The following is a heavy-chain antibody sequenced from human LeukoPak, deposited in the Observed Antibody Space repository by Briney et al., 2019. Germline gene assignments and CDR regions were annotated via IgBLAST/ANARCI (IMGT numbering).Heavy chain of an antibody. V-gene: IGHV3-23*01. CDR1: GFTFSSYA. D-gene: IGHD5-12*01. Sequence: GGSLRLSCAASGFTFSSYAMTWVRQAPGKGLEGVSAISDSGGRTYYADSVKGRFTISRDNSKNMLFLQMNSLRAEDTAVYYCAKAISSGYNDAFDIWGQGTMVTVSS. J-gene: IGHJ3*02. CDR3: AKAISSGYNDAFDI. CDR2: ISDSGGRT.